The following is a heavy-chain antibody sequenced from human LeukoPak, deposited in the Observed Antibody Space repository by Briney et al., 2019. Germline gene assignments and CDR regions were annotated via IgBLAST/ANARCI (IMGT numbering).Heavy chain of an antibody. J-gene: IGHJ4*02. V-gene: IGHV3-33*01. Sequence: GRSLRLSCAASGFTFSSYGMHWVRQAPGKGLEWVAVIWYDGSNKYYADSVKGRFTISRDNSKNTLYLQMNSLRAEDTAVYYCARDQGSGSHYNGFDYWGQGTLVTVSS. CDR2: IWYDGSNK. D-gene: IGHD3-10*01. CDR3: ARDQGSGSHYNGFDY. CDR1: GFTFSSYG.